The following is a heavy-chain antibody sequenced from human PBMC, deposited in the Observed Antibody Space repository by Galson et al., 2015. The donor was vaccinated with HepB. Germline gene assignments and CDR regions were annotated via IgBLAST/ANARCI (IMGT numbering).Heavy chain of an antibody. V-gene: IGHV3-23*01. J-gene: IGHJ5*02. CDR2: ISGGLT. CDR1: GFNFNHYG. Sequence: SLRLSCAASGFNFNHYGMHWVRQAPGKGLEWVSAISGGLTYYADSVKGRFTVSRDNSMNTLYLQMNRLRVDDTAIYYCARVVRGIWFGDFDPWGQGTLVTVSS. D-gene: IGHD3-10*01. CDR3: ARVVRGIWFGDFDP.